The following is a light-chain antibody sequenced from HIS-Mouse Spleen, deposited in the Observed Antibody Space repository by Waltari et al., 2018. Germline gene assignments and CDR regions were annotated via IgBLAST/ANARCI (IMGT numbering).Light chain of an antibody. Sequence: QSALTQPASVSGSPGQATTISCTGTSSYVGSYNLFSWYQQHPGKAPKLMIYEGSKRPSGVSNRFSGSKSGNTASLTISGLQAEDEADYYCCSYAGSSTYVVFGGGTKLTVL. CDR2: EGS. J-gene: IGLJ2*01. CDR3: CSYAGSSTYVV. V-gene: IGLV2-23*01. CDR1: SSYVGSYNL.